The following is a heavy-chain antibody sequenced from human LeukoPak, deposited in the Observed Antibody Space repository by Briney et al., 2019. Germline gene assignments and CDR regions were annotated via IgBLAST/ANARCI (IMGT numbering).Heavy chain of an antibody. CDR2: INHSGST. Sequence: SETLSLTCAVYGGSFSGYYWTWIRQPPGRGLEWIGEINHSGSTNYNPSLKSRVTISVDTSKSHFSPKLNSVTAADTAMYYCARGRDPYWGQGTLVTVSS. D-gene: IGHD5-24*01. V-gene: IGHV4-34*01. CDR1: GGSFSGYY. CDR3: ARGRDPY. J-gene: IGHJ4*02.